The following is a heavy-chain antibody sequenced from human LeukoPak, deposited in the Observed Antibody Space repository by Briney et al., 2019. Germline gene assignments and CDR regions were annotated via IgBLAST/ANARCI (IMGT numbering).Heavy chain of an antibody. CDR1: GGSISSSSYY. V-gene: IGHV4-39*01. Sequence: SETLSLTCTVSGGSISSSSYYWGWIRQPPGKGLEWIESIYYSGSTYYNPSLKSRVTISVDTSKNQFSLKLSSVTAADTAVYYCARAPGGGYSYGYRFVAFDYWGQGTLVTVSS. D-gene: IGHD5-18*01. CDR2: IYYSGST. CDR3: ARAPGGGYSYGYRFVAFDY. J-gene: IGHJ4*02.